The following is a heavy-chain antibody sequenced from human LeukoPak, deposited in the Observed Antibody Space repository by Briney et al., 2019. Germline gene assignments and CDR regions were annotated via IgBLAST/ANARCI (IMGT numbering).Heavy chain of an antibody. CDR1: LFTSYDYA. V-gene: IGHV3-43*02. Sequence: PVGSLRLSCATSLFTSYDYAMHSVREAPGKGVGWVSLISGDDNNTYYADSVKGRFTISRDNSKNSLHVQMNSLRAEDTALYYCARSLYSSSLYGSDYWGQGTLVTVSS. D-gene: IGHD6-13*01. CDR3: ARSLYSSSLYGSDY. CDR2: ISGDDNNT. J-gene: IGHJ4*02.